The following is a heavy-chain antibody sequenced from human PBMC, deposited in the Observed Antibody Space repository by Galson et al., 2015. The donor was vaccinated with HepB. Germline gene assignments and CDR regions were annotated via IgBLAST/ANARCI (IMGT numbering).Heavy chain of an antibody. J-gene: IGHJ5*02. CDR2: INCNSGAT. CDR3: ARVVRQWLAGYCDP. Sequence: SVKVSCKASGYSFTGHYIHWVRQAPGQGLEWMGWINCNSGATSYAPKFQGRVTMTRDKPISTAYMELSTLTSDDTAIYYCARVVRQWLAGYCDPWGQGTLVTVSP. V-gene: IGHV1-2*02. D-gene: IGHD2-15*01. CDR1: GYSFTGHY.